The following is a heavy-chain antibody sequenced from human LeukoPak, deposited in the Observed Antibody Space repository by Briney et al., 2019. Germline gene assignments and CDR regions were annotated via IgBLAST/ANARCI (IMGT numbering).Heavy chain of an antibody. Sequence: GGSLRLSCAASGFTFSSYAMHWVRQAPGKGLEWVAVISYDGSNKYYADSVKGRFTISRDNSKNTLYLQMNSLRAEDTAVYYCARDRSPYYGSDYWGQGTLVTVSS. CDR3: ARDRSPYYGSDY. J-gene: IGHJ4*02. CDR1: GFTFSSYA. V-gene: IGHV3-30-3*01. D-gene: IGHD3-10*01. CDR2: ISYDGSNK.